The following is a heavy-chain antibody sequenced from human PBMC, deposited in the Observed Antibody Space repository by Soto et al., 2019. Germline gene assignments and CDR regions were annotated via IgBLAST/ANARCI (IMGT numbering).Heavy chain of an antibody. Sequence: GASVKVSCKASGYTFTSYAMHWVRQAPGQRLEWMGWINAGNGNTKYSQRFQGRVTITRDTSASTAYMELSSLRSEDTAVYYCARDYTRELSLFRRFYYFDYWGQGTLVTVSS. CDR1: GYTFTSYA. V-gene: IGHV1-3*01. CDR3: ARDYTRELSLFRRFYYFDY. D-gene: IGHD3-16*02. J-gene: IGHJ4*02. CDR2: INAGNGNT.